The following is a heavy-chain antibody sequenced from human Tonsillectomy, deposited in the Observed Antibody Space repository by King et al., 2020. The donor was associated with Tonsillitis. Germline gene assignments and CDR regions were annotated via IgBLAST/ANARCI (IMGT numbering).Heavy chain of an antibody. D-gene: IGHD6-13*01. CDR2: IYHSGST. J-gene: IGHJ4*02. Sequence: QLQESGPGLVKPSETLSLTCAVSTYSISSGYYWGWIRQPPGKGLEWIGSIYHSGSTYYNPSLKSRVTISVDTSKNQFSLKLSSVTAADTAMYFCAAGIAAADPILYWGQGTLVTVSS. CDR3: AAGIAAADPILY. CDR1: TYSISSGYY. V-gene: IGHV4-38-2*01.